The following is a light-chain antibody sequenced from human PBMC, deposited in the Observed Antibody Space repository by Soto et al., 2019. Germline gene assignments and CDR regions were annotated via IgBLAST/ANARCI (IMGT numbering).Light chain of an antibody. Sequence: ENVLTQSPGTLFLSPGERATLSCRASQSVTSNFLAWYQQKPGQAPRLLIYGPSTRAAGVPDRFSGSGSGTDFTLTITRLEPEDFAVYYCQQYGRSPLLYTFGQGTKLGVK. V-gene: IGKV3-20*01. CDR1: QSVTSNF. CDR3: QQYGRSPLLYT. J-gene: IGKJ2*01. CDR2: GPS.